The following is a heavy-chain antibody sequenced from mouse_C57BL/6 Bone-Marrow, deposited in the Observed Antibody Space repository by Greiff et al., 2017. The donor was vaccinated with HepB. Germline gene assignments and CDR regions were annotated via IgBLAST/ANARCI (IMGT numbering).Heavy chain of an antibody. J-gene: IGHJ2*01. CDR3: TRGGDVSYEGY. V-gene: IGHV1-78*01. CDR2: IYPRDGST. Sequence: VQLQQSDAELVKPGASVKISCKVSGYTFTDHTIHWMKQRPEQGLEWIGYIYPRDGSTKYNEKFKGKAILTADKSSSTAYMELRSLTSEDSAVYYCTRGGDVSYEGYWGQGSTLTVSS. CDR1: GYTFTDHT. D-gene: IGHD1-1*01.